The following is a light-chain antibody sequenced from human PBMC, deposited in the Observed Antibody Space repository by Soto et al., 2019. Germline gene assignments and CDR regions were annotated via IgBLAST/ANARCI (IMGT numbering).Light chain of an antibody. V-gene: IGKV1-5*03. CDR3: QQYNSYLYT. CDR2: KAS. Sequence: DIRMTQSPSTLSASVGDTVAITCRASQTVMNWLAWYQQKPGKAPRLLIYKASKLESGVPLRFSGSGSGTEFTLTISSLQPDDFATYYCQQYNSYLYTFGQGTKLEI. CDR1: QTVMNW. J-gene: IGKJ2*01.